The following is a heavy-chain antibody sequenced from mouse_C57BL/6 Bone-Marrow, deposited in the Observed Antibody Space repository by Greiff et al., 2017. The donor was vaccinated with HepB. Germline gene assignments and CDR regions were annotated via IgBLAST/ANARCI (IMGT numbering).Heavy chain of an antibody. CDR2: INYDGSST. CDR3: ARVYALYYFDY. Sequence: DVQLVESEGGLVQPGSSMKLSCTASGFTFSDYYMPWVRQVPEQGLEWVANINYDGSSTYYLDSLKSRFIISRDNAKNTLYLQMSSLKSEDTATYYCARVYALYYFDYWGQGTTLTVSS. D-gene: IGHD2-3*01. CDR1: GFTFSDYY. J-gene: IGHJ2*01. V-gene: IGHV5-16*01.